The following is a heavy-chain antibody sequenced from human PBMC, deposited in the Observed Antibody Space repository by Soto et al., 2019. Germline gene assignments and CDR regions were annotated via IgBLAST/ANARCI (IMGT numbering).Heavy chain of an antibody. CDR1: GGSISSSNW. V-gene: IGHV4-4*02. Sequence: QVQLQESGPGLVKPSGTLSLTCAVSGGSISSSNWWSWVRQPPGKGLEWIGEIYHSGRNNYKPYHKSIVTITVDKSKKQFSMKLSSVTAADTAVSYCARVGGPFAYWGQGTLVTVSS. CDR3: ARVGGPFAY. CDR2: IYHSGRN. J-gene: IGHJ4*02. D-gene: IGHD1-26*01.